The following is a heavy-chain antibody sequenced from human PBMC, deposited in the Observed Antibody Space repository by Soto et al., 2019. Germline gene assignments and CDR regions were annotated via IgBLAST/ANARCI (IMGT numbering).Heavy chain of an antibody. Sequence: ASVKVSCKASGYTFTSYDINWVRQATGQGLEWMGWMNPNGGNTGYAQKFQGRVTMTRNTSISTAYMELSSLRSEDTAVYYCGTSGYDGRPYYYYGMDVWGQGTTVTVS. J-gene: IGHJ6*02. CDR1: GYTFTSYD. CDR2: MNPNGGNT. V-gene: IGHV1-8*01. D-gene: IGHD5-12*01. CDR3: GTSGYDGRPYYYYGMDV.